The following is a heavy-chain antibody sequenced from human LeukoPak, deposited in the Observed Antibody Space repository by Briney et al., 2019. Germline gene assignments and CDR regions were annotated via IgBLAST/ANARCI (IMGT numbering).Heavy chain of an antibody. CDR1: GFSFGDYW. Sequence: PGESLRLSCAASGFSFGDYWMYWVRKAQGPGLEWVANIKQDGSDKAYVDSVSSGFTISRDNASNSLYLQMTSLRAEDTAVYFCAKKRDRRDGYNFYFYYYWHVWGGGTTVTVSS. D-gene: IGHD5-24*01. V-gene: IGHV3-7*01. J-gene: IGHJ6*03. CDR2: IKQDGSDK. CDR3: AKKRDRRDGYNFYFYYYWHV.